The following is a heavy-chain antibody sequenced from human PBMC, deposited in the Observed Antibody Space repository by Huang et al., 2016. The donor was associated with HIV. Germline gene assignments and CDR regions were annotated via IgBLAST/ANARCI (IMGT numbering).Heavy chain of an antibody. CDR3: AKGPMGGDSSSSGYAY. D-gene: IGHD6-13*01. J-gene: IGHJ4*02. CDR2: MSYDGSNK. V-gene: IGHV3-30*18. Sequence: QVQLVESGGGVVQPGRSLRLSCTASGFTFSSYGMHWVRQAPGKGLEWVAVMSYDGSNKYYADSVKCRFTISRDNSKNTLYLQMNSLRAEDTAVYYCAKGPMGGDSSSSGYAYWGQGTLVTVSS. CDR1: GFTFSSYG.